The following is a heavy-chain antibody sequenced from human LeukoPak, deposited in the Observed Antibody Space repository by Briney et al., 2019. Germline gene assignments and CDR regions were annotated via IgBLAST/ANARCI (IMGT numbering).Heavy chain of an antibody. CDR1: GFTFSSYS. Sequence: PGGSLKLSCAASGFTFSSYSMNWVRQAPGKGLEWVSSISSSSSYIYYADSVKGRFTISRDNAKNSLYLQMNSLRAEDTAVYYCARDFPGGKWIARTAFDYWGQRTLVTVSS. CDR2: ISSSSSYI. V-gene: IGHV3-21*01. J-gene: IGHJ4*02. D-gene: IGHD2-21*02. CDR3: ARDFPGGKWIARTAFDY.